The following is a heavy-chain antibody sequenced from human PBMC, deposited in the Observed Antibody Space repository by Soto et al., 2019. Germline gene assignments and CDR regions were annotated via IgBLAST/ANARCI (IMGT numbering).Heavy chain of an antibody. D-gene: IGHD4-17*01. Sequence: VGSLILSCFTSVFIFSPYSISLFRQAPVKGLEWVSFISVSFSNTYYADSVKGRFTISRDNSRNTMFLQMKSLRAEDASIYFCARGVRLQFDIRGKRNMVTVSS. V-gene: IGHV3-23*01. CDR2: ISVSFSNT. CDR3: ARGVRLQFDI. CDR1: VFIFSPYS. J-gene: IGHJ4*02.